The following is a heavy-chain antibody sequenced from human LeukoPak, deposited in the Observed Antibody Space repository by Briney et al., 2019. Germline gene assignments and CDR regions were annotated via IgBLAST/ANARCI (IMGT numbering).Heavy chain of an antibody. J-gene: IGHJ6*02. Sequence: ASVKVSCKVSGYTLTSYYLHWVRQPPGQGLEWVGIINPSGGSTSYAQKFQGRVTITRDTCTSTVYMELSSLRSEDTADYYCAREWVSGYYYGMDVWGQGTTVTVSS. V-gene: IGHV1-46*01. CDR1: GYTLTSYY. D-gene: IGHD1-26*01. CDR2: INPSGGST. CDR3: AREWVSGYYYGMDV.